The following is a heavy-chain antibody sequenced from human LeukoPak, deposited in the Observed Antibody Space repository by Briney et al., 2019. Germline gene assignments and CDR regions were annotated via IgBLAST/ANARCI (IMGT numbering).Heavy chain of an antibody. CDR1: GFTFDDYA. V-gene: IGHV3-43D*03. Sequence: GGSLRLSCAASGFTFDDYAMHWVRQAPGKGLEWASFISWDGGRTYYGDSVQGRFTISRDNRKNFLYLQMNSLRTEDTALYYCAKGPYGSGNNDAFDMWGRGTMVSVSS. D-gene: IGHD3-10*01. J-gene: IGHJ3*02. CDR3: AKGPYGSGNNDAFDM. CDR2: ISWDGGRT.